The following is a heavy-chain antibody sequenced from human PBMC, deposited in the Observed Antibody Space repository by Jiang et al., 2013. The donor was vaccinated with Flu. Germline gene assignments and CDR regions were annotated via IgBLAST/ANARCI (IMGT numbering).Heavy chain of an antibody. V-gene: IGHV2-70*12. CDR2: IDWDDDK. D-gene: IGHD4-17*01. J-gene: IGHJ4*02. Sequence: KPTQTLTLTCTFSGFSLSTSGMCVSWIRQPPGKALEWLARIDWDDDKYYSTSLKTRLTISNDTSKNQVVLTMTSMDPVDTATYYCVHRPTVTRYYFDYWGQGTLVTVSS. CDR3: VHRPTVTRYYFDY. CDR1: GFSLSTSGMC.